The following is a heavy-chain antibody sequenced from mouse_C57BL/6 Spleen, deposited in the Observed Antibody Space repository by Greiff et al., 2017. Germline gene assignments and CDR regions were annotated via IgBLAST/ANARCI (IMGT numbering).Heavy chain of an antibody. CDR1: GFSFNTYA. CDR2: IRSKSNNYAT. CDR3: VRQNGNSFFDY. V-gene: IGHV10-1*01. Sequence: EVQLVESGGGLVQPKGSLKLSCAASGFSFNTYAMNWVRQAPGKGLEWVARIRSKSNNYATYYADSVKDRFTISRDDSESMLYLQMNNLKTEETAMYYCVRQNGNSFFDYWGQGTTLTVSS. J-gene: IGHJ2*01. D-gene: IGHD2-1*01.